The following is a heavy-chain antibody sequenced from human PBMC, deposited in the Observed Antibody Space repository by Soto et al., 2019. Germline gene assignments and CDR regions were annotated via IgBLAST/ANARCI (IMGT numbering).Heavy chain of an antibody. CDR1: GYMFNSYG. D-gene: IGHD3-16*02. J-gene: IGHJ4*02. CDR3: ARDPGRLSGPPDN. CDR2: ISPDNGNT. Sequence: QVQLVQSGAEVKKPGASVKVSCKASGYMFNSYGIIWVRQAPGQGPEWMGWISPDNGNTNYAQKRQGRVTMTTDTATSKAYMELRSLRSDDTAVYYCARDPGRLSGPPDNWGQGTLVTVSS. V-gene: IGHV1-18*01.